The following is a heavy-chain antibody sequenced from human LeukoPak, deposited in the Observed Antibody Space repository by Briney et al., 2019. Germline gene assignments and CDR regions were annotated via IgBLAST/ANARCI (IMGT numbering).Heavy chain of an antibody. CDR1: GFTFSTFG. J-gene: IGHJ3*02. CDR2: ISSSSSDI. Sequence: GGSLRLSCAASGFTFSTFGMHWVRQAPGKGLEWVSCISSSSSDIYYADSVKGRFTISRDNAKNSLYLQMNSLRAEDTAVYYCARDRTAAWTDDAFDIWGQGTMVTVSS. D-gene: IGHD6-13*01. CDR3: ARDRTAAWTDDAFDI. V-gene: IGHV3-21*01.